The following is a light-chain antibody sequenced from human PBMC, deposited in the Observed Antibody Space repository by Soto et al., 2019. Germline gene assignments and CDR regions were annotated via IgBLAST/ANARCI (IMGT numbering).Light chain of an antibody. CDR1: QSISTY. CDR3: QQSYTAPH. J-gene: IGKJ2*01. CDR2: AAS. V-gene: IGKV1-39*01. Sequence: DIQMTQSPSSLSASVGDRVTITCRASQSISTYLSWYQQKPGKAPKLLIHAASRLQSGVPSRFSGGGSGTEFTLTINSLQPEDFASYYCQQSYTAPHFGQGTKLEI.